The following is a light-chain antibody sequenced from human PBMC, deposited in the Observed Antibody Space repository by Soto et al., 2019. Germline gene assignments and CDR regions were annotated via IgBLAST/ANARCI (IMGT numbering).Light chain of an antibody. Sequence: EIVLTQSPGTLSLSPGERATLSCRASQSVSNNYLAWYQQKPGQAPRLLNYGASNRATGIPDRFSGSGSGTEFTLTISSLQSEDFAVYYCQQYNNWLWTFGQGTKVDIK. V-gene: IGKV3D-15*01. CDR3: QQYNNWLWT. CDR1: QSVSNN. CDR2: GAS. J-gene: IGKJ1*01.